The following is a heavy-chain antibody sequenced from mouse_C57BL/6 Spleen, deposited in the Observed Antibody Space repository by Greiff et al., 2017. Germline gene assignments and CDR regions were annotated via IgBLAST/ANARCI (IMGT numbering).Heavy chain of an antibody. V-gene: IGHV5-17*01. J-gene: IGHJ4*01. Sequence: VQLKESGGGLVKPGGSLKLSCAASGFTFSDYGMHWVRQAPEKGLEWVAYISSGSSTIYYADTVKGRFTISRDNAKNTLFLQMTSLRSEDTAMYYCARGGLPYYYAMDYWGQGTSVTVSS. CDR1: GFTFSDYG. CDR3: ARGGLPYYYAMDY. CDR2: ISSGSSTI. D-gene: IGHD2-4*01.